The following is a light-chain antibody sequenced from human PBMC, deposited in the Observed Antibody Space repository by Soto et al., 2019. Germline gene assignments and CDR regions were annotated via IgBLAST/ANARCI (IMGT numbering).Light chain of an antibody. CDR1: QDIKNY. V-gene: IGKV1-9*01. CDR2: AAF. CDR3: QHMRT. J-gene: IGKJ1*01. Sequence: DIQLTQSPSFLSASVGGRVTITCRASQDIKNYLAWYQQKPGKAPNLLIYAAFTLQSGVPSRFSGSGFGTEFSLTISSLQPDDFGSYYCQHMRTFGQGTKVDIK.